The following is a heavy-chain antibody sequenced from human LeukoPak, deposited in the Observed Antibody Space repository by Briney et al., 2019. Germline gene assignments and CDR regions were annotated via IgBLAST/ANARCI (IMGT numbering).Heavy chain of an antibody. V-gene: IGHV1-18*01. CDR3: ARDRGSGWYIY. D-gene: IGHD6-19*01. J-gene: IGHJ4*02. Sequence: ASVKVSCKASGGTFSSYTISWVRQAPGQGLEWMGWISAYNGNTNYAQKLQGRVTMTTDTSTTTAYMELRNLRSDDTAVYYCARDRGSGWYIYWGQGTLVTVSS. CDR1: GGTFSSYT. CDR2: ISAYNGNT.